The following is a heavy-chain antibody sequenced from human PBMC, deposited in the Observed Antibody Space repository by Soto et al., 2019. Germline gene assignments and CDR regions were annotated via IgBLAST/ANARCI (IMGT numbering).Heavy chain of an antibody. CDR1: GGSISSSSYY. Sequence: QLQLQESGPGLVKPSETLSLTCTVAGGSISSSSYYWGWIRQPPGKGLEWIGSIYYSGSTYYNPSLKVRVTIYVDTSKNQFSLKLSSVTAADTAVYYCASTAAGLFDYWGQGTLVTVSS. D-gene: IGHD6-13*01. V-gene: IGHV4-39*01. CDR3: ASTAAGLFDY. J-gene: IGHJ4*02. CDR2: IYYSGST.